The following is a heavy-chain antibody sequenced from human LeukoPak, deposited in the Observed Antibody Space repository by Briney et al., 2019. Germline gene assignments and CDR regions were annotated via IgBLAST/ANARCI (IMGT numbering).Heavy chain of an antibody. Sequence: SVKVSCKASGYTFTGHYMHWVRQAPGQGLEWMGRIIPILGIANYAQKFQGRVTITADKSTSTAYMELSSLRSEDTAVYYCASHPNDILTGYFDYWGQGTLVTVSS. V-gene: IGHV1-69*02. CDR2: IIPILGIA. CDR1: GYTFTGHY. D-gene: IGHD3-9*01. CDR3: ASHPNDILTGYFDY. J-gene: IGHJ4*02.